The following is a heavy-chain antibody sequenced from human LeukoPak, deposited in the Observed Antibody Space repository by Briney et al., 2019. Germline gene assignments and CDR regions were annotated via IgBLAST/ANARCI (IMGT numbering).Heavy chain of an antibody. CDR1: GGSISSSSYY. D-gene: IGHD3-9*01. J-gene: IGHJ4*02. Sequence: ASETLSLTCTVSGGSISSSSYYWGWIRQPPGKGLEWIGSIYYSGSTYYNPSLKSRVTISVDTSKNQFSLKLSSVTAADTAVYYCARDKGYYNVYFDYWGQGTLVTVSS. V-gene: IGHV4-39*07. CDR2: IYYSGST. CDR3: ARDKGYYNVYFDY.